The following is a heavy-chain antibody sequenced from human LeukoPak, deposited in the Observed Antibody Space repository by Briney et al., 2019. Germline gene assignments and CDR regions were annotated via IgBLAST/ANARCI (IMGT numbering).Heavy chain of an antibody. Sequence: GGSLRLSCAASGFTFSSYSMNWVRQAPGKGLEWVSSISSSNSYIYYADSVKGRFTISRDNAKNSLYLQMNSLRAEDTAVYYCAREGDIVVVPAARDAFDIWGQGTMVTVSS. CDR3: AREGDIVVVPAARDAFDI. D-gene: IGHD2-2*01. V-gene: IGHV3-21*01. CDR1: GFTFSSYS. J-gene: IGHJ3*02. CDR2: ISSSNSYI.